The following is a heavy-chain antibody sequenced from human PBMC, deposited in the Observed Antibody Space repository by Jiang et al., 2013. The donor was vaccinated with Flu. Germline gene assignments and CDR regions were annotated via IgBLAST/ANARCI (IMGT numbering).Heavy chain of an antibody. CDR1: GYSVTSYYY. CDR2: VYFSGGT. V-gene: IGHV4-38-2*01. CDR3: ARAREAWDAFDI. J-gene: IGHJ3*02. Sequence: SGPGLVKPSETLSLTCAVPGYSVTSYYYWGWIRQPPGKGLEWVGSVYFSGGTYYNPSLKSRVTILLDPSNNHFSLKLISVTATDTAVYYCARAREAWDAFDIWGQGTMV.